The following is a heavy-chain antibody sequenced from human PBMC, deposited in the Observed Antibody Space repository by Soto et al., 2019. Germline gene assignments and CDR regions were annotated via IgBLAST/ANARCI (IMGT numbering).Heavy chain of an antibody. Sequence: EVQLVESGGGLVQPGGSLRLSCSASGFTFSSYAMHWVRQAPGKGLEYVSAISSNGGSTYYADSVKGRFTISRDNSKNTLYLQMSSLRAEDTAVYYCVYTRYCSGGSCYSHDYWGQGTLVTVSS. CDR2: ISSNGGST. D-gene: IGHD2-15*01. CDR3: VYTRYCSGGSCYSHDY. CDR1: GFTFSSYA. V-gene: IGHV3-64D*06. J-gene: IGHJ4*02.